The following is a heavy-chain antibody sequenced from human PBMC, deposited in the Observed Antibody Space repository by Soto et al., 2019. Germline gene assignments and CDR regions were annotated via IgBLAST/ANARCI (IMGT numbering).Heavy chain of an antibody. V-gene: IGHV4-59*01. J-gene: IGHJ4*02. CDR2: IYYSGST. CDR1: GGSISSYY. CDR3: AREAPVNWGKKSYFDY. Sequence: SETLSLTCTVSGGSISSYYWSWIRQPPGKGLEWIGYIYYSGSTNYNPSLKSRVTISVDTSKNQFSLKLSSVTAADTAVYSGAREAPVNWGKKSYFDYWGQGTLVTVSS. D-gene: IGHD7-27*01.